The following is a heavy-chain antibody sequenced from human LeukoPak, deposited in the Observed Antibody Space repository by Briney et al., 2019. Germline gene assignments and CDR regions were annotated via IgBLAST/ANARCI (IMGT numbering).Heavy chain of an antibody. D-gene: IGHD1-14*01. V-gene: IGHV5-51*01. CDR1: GYSFTSYW. Sequence: GESLKISGKGSGYSFTSYWIGWVRQTPGKGLEWMGIIYPGDSDTRYSPSFQGQVTISADKSISTAYLQWSSLKASDTAMYYCARPSPHLATPESFAFDIWGQGTMVTVSS. CDR3: ARPSPHLATPESFAFDI. CDR2: IYPGDSDT. J-gene: IGHJ3*02.